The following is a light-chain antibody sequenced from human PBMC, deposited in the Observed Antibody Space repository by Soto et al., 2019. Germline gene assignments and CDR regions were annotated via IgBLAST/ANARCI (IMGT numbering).Light chain of an antibody. J-gene: IGKJ1*01. CDR2: EVS. V-gene: IGKV1-5*03. Sequence: DIHLTQSPSTLSASVGDRVTISCRASQSINKWLAWYQQKPGKAPNLLIYEVSTLHSGVPSRVSGSGSGTEFHLTISSQQPDDFATYCCQRYSSDRATFAQAPKLQI. CDR1: QSINKW. CDR3: QRYSSDRAT.